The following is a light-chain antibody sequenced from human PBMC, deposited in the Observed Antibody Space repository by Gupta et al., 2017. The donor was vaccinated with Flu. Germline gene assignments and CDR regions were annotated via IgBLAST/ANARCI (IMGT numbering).Light chain of an antibody. J-gene: IGLJ2*01. Sequence: QHPGKAPKLMIYEVSKRPSGVPARFSGSKSGNTASLTVSGLQAEDEADYYCRSYATTNKPHVVFGGGTKLPVL. V-gene: IGLV2-8*01. CDR3: RSYATTNKPHVV. CDR2: EVS.